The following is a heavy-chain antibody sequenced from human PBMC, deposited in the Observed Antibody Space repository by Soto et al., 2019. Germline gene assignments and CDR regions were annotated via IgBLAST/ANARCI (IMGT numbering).Heavy chain of an antibody. CDR1: GGTFSSYA. Sequence: QVQLVQSGAEVRQPASSVKVSCKTSGGTFSSYAISWVRQAPGQGLEWMGGIVPIVDTSTYAQKFQGRVTMXAHXSTSTVYMELSSLRSDDTAVYYCVSVVAIPGYPDNWGQGTLVTVSS. D-gene: IGHD5-12*01. J-gene: IGHJ4*02. CDR3: VSVVAIPGYPDN. V-gene: IGHV1-69*12. CDR2: IVPIVDTS.